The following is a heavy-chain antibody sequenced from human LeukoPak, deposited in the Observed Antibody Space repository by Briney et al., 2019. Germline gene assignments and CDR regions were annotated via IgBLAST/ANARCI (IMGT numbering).Heavy chain of an antibody. J-gene: IGHJ5*02. V-gene: IGHV4-59*01. CDR3: ARQNGYLNWFDP. D-gene: IGHD5-18*01. Sequence: SETLSLTCTVSGGSISSYYWSWIRQPPGKGLEWIGYIYYSGRTNYNPTLKSRVTISVDTSKNQFSLKLSSVTAADTAVYYCARQNGYLNWFDPWGQGTLVTVSS. CDR2: IYYSGRT. CDR1: GGSISSYY.